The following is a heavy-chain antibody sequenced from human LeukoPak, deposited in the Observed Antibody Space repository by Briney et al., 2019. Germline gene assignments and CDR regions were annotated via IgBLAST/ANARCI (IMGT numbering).Heavy chain of an antibody. V-gene: IGHV4-59*01. J-gene: IGHJ6*02. D-gene: IGHD3-22*01. CDR2: IYYSGST. CDR3: ARGPRNYYDSSGYYYVLNYHYYYGMDV. Sequence: SETLSLICTVCGRSKNRYYWRGIRHPRGGALEGFGYIYYSGSTNHNPSLTSRVTISLEPHKHQFSLELSSVTTADTAVYYCARGPRNYYDSSGYYYVLNYHYYYGMDVWGQGTTVTVSS. CDR1: GRSKNRYY.